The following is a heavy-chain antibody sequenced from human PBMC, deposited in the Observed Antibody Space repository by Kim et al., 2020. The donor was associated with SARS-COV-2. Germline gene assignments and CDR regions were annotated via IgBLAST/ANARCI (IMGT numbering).Heavy chain of an antibody. D-gene: IGHD1-1*01. CDR3: ATRRGDS. CDR2: DGSEE. V-gene: IGHV3-7*01. J-gene: IGHJ4*02. Sequence: DGSEEYYLDSGGGRFTNSRDNAKNSLYLQMNNLGAEDTAVYYCATRRGDSWGQGTLVTVSS.